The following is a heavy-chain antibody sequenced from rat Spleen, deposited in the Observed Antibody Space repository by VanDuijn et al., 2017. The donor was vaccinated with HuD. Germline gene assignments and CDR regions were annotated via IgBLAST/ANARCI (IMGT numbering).Heavy chain of an antibody. CDR2: INQDSSSI. CDR1: GFNFNDYW. V-gene: IGHV4-2*01. J-gene: IGHJ2*01. CDR3: TRDRPITMMVLTLFDY. Sequence: EVQLVESGGGLVQPGGSLKLSCAASGFNFNDYWMGWVRQAPGKGLEWIGEINQDSSSINYSPSLKDKFTISRNIVQNTLYLQMNRLGSEDTATYYCTRDRPITMMVLTLFDYWGQGVMVTVSS. D-gene: IGHD1-12*02.